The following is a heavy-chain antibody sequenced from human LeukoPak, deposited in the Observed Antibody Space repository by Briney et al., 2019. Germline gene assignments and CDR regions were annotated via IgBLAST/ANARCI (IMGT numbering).Heavy chain of an antibody. CDR3: ARRTYYYGSGSYRLDY. V-gene: IGHV4-4*02. CDR1: GGSISSSNW. Sequence: SETLSLTCTVSGGSISSSNWWSWVRQPPGKGLEWIGEIYHSGSTNYNPSLKSRVTISVDKSKNQFSLKLSSVTAADTAVYYCARRTYYYGSGSYRLDYWGQGTLVTVSS. J-gene: IGHJ4*02. CDR2: IYHSGST. D-gene: IGHD3-10*01.